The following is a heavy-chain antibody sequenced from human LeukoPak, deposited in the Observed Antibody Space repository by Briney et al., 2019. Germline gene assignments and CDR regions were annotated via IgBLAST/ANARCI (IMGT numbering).Heavy chain of an antibody. CDR1: GDSISSYY. D-gene: IGHD2-21*02. CDR2: IYYSGST. CDR3: AKGGRGDYYFDY. J-gene: IGHJ4*02. Sequence: SETLSLTCTVSGDSISSYYWSWIRQPPGKGLEWIGYIYYSGSTNYNPSLKSRVTISVDTSKNQFSLRLSSVTAADTAVYYCAKGGRGDYYFDYWGQGTLVTVSS. V-gene: IGHV4-59*01.